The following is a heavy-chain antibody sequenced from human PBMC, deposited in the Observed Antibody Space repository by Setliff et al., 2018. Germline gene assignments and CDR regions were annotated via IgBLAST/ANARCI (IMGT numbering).Heavy chain of an antibody. V-gene: IGHV1-18*01. Sequence: ASVKVSCKASGYTFTSYGISWVRQAPGRGLEWMAYINTYNGDTYYAQKFQGRVTITWVTSISTAYMELSSLRSEDTAVYYCVRVTSGRLDFDYWGQGTPLTVSS. D-gene: IGHD6-19*01. CDR1: GYTFTSYG. CDR2: INTYNGDT. J-gene: IGHJ4*02. CDR3: VRVTSGRLDFDY.